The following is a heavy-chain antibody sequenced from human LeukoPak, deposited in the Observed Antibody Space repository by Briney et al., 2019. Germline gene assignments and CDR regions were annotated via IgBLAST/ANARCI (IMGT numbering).Heavy chain of an antibody. Sequence: SQTLSLTCTVSGGSISSGGYYWSWIRQPPGKGLEWIGSIYYSGSTYYNPSLKSRVTISVDTSKNQFSLKLSSVTAADTAVYYCARLIAARPGVYYFDYWGQGTLVTVSS. V-gene: IGHV4-30-2*03. CDR3: ARLIAARPGVYYFDY. CDR1: GGSISSGGYY. J-gene: IGHJ4*02. D-gene: IGHD6-6*01. CDR2: IYYSGST.